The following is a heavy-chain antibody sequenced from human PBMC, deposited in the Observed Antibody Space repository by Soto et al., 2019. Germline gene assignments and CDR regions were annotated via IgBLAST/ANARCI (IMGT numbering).Heavy chain of an antibody. CDR3: TTGFYGSGSYYKKSYDMDV. CDR2: IKSKTDGGTT. D-gene: IGHD3-10*01. Sequence: EVHLVESGGGLVKPGGSLRLSCAASGFTFSNAWMSWVRQAPGKGLEWVGRIKSKTDGGTTDYAAPVNGRFTISSSDSKNTMCMPINGLSTEDTAVSYWTTGFYGSGSYYKKSYDMDVWGKGTTVTVSS. CDR1: GFTFSNAW. V-gene: IGHV3-15*01. J-gene: IGHJ6*03.